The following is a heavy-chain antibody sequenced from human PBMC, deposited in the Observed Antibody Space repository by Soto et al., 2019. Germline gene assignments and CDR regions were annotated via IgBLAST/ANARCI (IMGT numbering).Heavy chain of an antibody. CDR2: IKEDGTEI. Sequence: EVQLVESGGGLVQPGGSLRLSCEASGLTFSSYWMSWVRQAPGKGLEWVAIIKEDGTEIYYVDSVKGRFTISRDKAKNSLFLQRNSLGAEDTAVYYCGRDGDGYNRVAFDIGGQGTMVTVSS. D-gene: IGHD5-12*01. CDR1: GLTFSSYW. CDR3: GRDGDGYNRVAFDI. J-gene: IGHJ3*02. V-gene: IGHV3-7*04.